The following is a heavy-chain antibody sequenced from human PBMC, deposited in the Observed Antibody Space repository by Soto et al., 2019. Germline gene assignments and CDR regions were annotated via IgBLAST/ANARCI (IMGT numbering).Heavy chain of an antibody. CDR2: IYYSGST. Sequence: SETLSLTCTVSGGSISSGGYYWSWIRQHPGKGLEWIGYIYYSGSTYYNPSLKSRVTISVDTSKNQFSLKLSSVTAADTAVYYCARELFTITMVRGVIGLNWFDPWGQGTLVTVSS. CDR1: GGSISSGGYY. CDR3: ARELFTITMVRGVIGLNWFDP. D-gene: IGHD3-10*01. J-gene: IGHJ5*02. V-gene: IGHV4-31*03.